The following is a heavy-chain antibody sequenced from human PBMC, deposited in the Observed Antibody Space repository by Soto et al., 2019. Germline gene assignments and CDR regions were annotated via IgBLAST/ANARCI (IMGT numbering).Heavy chain of an antibody. Sequence: GGSLRLSCAASGFTFRDYSMTWVRQAPGKGLEWVSIIDSSGGSTYYADSVKGRFTISRDNSKNTLYLQMNSLRVEDTAAYYCAKDRVNWNNGAFDIWGQGAVVTVSS. CDR3: AKDRVNWNNGAFDI. CDR2: IDSSGGST. D-gene: IGHD1-20*01. CDR1: GFTFRDYS. J-gene: IGHJ3*02. V-gene: IGHV3-23*01.